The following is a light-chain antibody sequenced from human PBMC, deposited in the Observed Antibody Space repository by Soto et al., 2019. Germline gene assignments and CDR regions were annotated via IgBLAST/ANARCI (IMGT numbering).Light chain of an antibody. V-gene: IGKV3-20*01. Sequence: EIVLPRSPGTLSLSPGERAALSHSASQSVSSGYLAWYQQKPGQAPRLLIYGSSVRATGVPDRFSGSGSGTDFTLTIGGLEPEEFAVYYCQQYALSPWTFGQGTKVDNK. CDR1: QSVSSGY. CDR3: QQYALSPWT. CDR2: GSS. J-gene: IGKJ1*01.